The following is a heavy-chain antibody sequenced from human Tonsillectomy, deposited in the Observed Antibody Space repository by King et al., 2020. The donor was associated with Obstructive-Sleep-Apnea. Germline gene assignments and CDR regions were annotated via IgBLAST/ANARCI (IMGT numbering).Heavy chain of an antibody. CDR1: GFTFSNYV. J-gene: IGHJ4*02. V-gene: IGHV3-23*04. Sequence: VQLVESGGGLVQRGGSLRLSCAASGFTFSNYVMNWIRQAPGKGLEWVSSMSESDGRTFYSASVKGRFTISRDNSNNISYLQMDILRAEDTALYYCARRGPGWGFFDYWGQGALVTVSS. CDR3: ARRGPGWGFFDY. D-gene: IGHD2-21*01. CDR2: MSESDGRT.